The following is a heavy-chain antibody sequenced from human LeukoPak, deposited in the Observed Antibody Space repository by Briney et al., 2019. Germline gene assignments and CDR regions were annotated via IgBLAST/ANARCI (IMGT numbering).Heavy chain of an antibody. J-gene: IGHJ4*02. V-gene: IGHV3-23*01. CDR2: VTDSGDKV. CDR3: VKGSGSSGYYPLNY. D-gene: IGHD3-22*01. Sequence: PGGSLRLSCAASGFTFSIYWMSWVRQAPGKGLERVSAVTDSGDKVFYADSVKGRFTISRDNSKNTLYLQMSSLRVEDTAVYYCVKGSGSSGYYPLNYWGQGTQVTVSS. CDR1: GFTFSIYW.